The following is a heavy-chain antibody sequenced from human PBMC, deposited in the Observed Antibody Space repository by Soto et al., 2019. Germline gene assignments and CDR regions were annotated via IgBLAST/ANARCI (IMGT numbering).Heavy chain of an antibody. Sequence: PGGSLGLSCAASGLTLSSYAMTVARQAPGKGLEWVSAISGSGGSTYYADSVKGRFTISRDNSKNTLYLQMNSLRAEDTSLFYWAKAAGGYLNDAFDICGHGTMITVS. CDR1: GLTLSSYA. D-gene: IGHD3-22*01. V-gene: IGHV3-23*01. CDR2: ISGSGGST. J-gene: IGHJ3*02. CDR3: AKAAGGYLNDAFDI.